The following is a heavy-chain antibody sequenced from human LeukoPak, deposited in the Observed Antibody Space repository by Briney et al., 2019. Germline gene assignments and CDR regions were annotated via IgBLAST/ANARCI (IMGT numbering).Heavy chain of an antibody. CDR2: ISAYNGNR. J-gene: IGHJ4*02. D-gene: IGHD1-1*01. CDR1: GYTFTSYG. V-gene: IGHV1-18*01. Sequence: ASVKVSCKASGYTFTSYGISWMRQAPGQGLEWMGWISAYNGNRNFAQKLQGRVTMTTDTSTSTAYMELRSLRSDDTAVYYCVREDWNDGAGYWGQGTLVTVSS. CDR3: VREDWNDGAGY.